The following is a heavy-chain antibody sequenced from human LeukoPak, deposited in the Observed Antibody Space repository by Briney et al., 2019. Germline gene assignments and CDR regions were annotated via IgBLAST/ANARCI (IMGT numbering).Heavy chain of an antibody. J-gene: IGHJ4*02. V-gene: IGHV4-59*08. CDR2: IYYSGST. CDR3: ARGARSKGVCTNGVCYLFDY. D-gene: IGHD2-8*01. Sequence: SETLSLTCTVSGGSISSYYWSWIRQPPGKGLEWIGYIYYSGSTNYNPSLKSRVTISVDTSKNQFSLKLSSVTAADTAVYYCARGARSKGVCTNGVCYLFDYWGQGTLVTVSS. CDR1: GGSISSYY.